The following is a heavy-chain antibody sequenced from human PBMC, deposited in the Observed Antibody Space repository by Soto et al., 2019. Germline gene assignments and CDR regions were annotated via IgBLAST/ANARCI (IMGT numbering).Heavy chain of an antibody. V-gene: IGHV3-74*01. CDR2: ISHDGGST. CDR3: GSVFEI. Sequence: EVQLVESGGGLVQPGGSLRLSCAASGFTFSNYWMHWVRQDPGKGLVWVSGISHDGGSTYYADSAEGRFTISRDNAKNTVYLQMDSLRAEDTAVYHCGSVFEIWGPGILVTVSS. J-gene: IGHJ4*02. CDR1: GFTFSNYW. D-gene: IGHD3-10*01.